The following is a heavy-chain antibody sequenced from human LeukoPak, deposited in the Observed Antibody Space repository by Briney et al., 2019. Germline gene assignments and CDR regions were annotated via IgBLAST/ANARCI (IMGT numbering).Heavy chain of an antibody. J-gene: IGHJ4*02. V-gene: IGHV3-30*02. CDR1: GFTFSSYS. Sequence: GGSLRLSCAASGFTFSSYSMNWVRQAPGKGLEWVSFIRYDGTNKYYADSVKGRFTISRDNSKNTLYLQMYSLRAEDTALYYCAKISGYYPSDYWGQGTLVTVSS. CDR3: AKISGYYPSDY. D-gene: IGHD3-22*01. CDR2: IRYDGTNK.